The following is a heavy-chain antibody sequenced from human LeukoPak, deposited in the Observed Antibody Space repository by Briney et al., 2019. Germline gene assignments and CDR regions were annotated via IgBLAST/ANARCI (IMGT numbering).Heavy chain of an antibody. Sequence: GGSLRLSCAASGFTFSSYSMNWVRQAPGKGLEWVSSISGSSSYLNYADSVKGRFTISRDNAKNSLYLQMNSLRAEDTAVYYCARDHSGSYRHYYFDYWGQGTLVTVSS. D-gene: IGHD1-26*01. J-gene: IGHJ4*02. CDR1: GFTFSSYS. V-gene: IGHV3-21*01. CDR3: ARDHSGSYRHYYFDY. CDR2: ISGSSSYL.